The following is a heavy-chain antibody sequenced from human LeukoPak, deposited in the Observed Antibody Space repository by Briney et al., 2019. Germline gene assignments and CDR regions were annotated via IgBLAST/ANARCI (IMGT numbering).Heavy chain of an antibody. CDR1: GYTFTGYY. CDR2: INPNSGGT. J-gene: IGHJ4*02. CDR3: ARDSIAAAGIFDY. Sequence: ASVKVSCKASGYTFTGYYMHWVRQAPGQGLEWMGWINPNSGGTNYAQRFQGRVTMTRDTSISTAYMELSRLRSDDTAVYYCARDSIAAAGIFDYWGQGTPVTVSS. D-gene: IGHD6-13*01. V-gene: IGHV1-2*02.